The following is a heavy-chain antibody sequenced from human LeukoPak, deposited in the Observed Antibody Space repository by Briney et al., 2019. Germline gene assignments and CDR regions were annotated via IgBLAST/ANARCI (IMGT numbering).Heavy chain of an antibody. CDR1: GGTFSSYA. Sequence: SVKVSCKASGGTFSSYAISWVRQAPGQGLEWMGRIIPIFGTANYAQKFQGRVTITTDESTSTAYMELSSLRSEDTAVYYCARDRGRGYSYGYDLDYWGQGTLVIVSS. J-gene: IGHJ4*02. V-gene: IGHV1-69*05. CDR2: IIPIFGTA. CDR3: ARDRGRGYSYGYDLDY. D-gene: IGHD5-18*01.